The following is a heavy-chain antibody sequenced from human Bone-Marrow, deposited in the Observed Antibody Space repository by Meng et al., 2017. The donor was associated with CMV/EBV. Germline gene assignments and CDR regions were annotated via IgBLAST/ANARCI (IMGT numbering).Heavy chain of an antibody. CDR3: ARDKWEMYLDY. V-gene: IGHV3-21*01. D-gene: IGHD1-26*01. Sequence: GESLKISCAASGFIFSSYNINWIRQAPGRGLEWVSSISSSSSYIYYADSVKGRFTISRDNAKNSLYLQMNSLRAEDTAVYYCARDKWEMYLDYWGQGALVTVSS. CDR1: GFIFSSYN. J-gene: IGHJ4*02. CDR2: ISSSSSYI.